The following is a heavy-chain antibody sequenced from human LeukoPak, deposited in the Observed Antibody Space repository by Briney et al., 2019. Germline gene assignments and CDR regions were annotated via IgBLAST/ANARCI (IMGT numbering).Heavy chain of an antibody. CDR1: GFTFSSCG. J-gene: IGHJ4*02. CDR3: AKEAGYSSGFFSPAIDY. D-gene: IGHD6-19*01. V-gene: IGHV3-23*01. CDR2: ISGSGGST. Sequence: GRSLRLSCAASGFTFSSCGMPWVRQAPGKGLEWVSAISGSGGSTYYADSVKGRFTISRDNSKNTLYLQMNSLRAEDTAVYYCAKEAGYSSGFFSPAIDYWGQGTLVTVSS.